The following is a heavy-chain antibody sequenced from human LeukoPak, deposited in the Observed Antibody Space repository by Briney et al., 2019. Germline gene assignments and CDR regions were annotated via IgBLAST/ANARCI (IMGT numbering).Heavy chain of an antibody. CDR1: GYIFTDYY. V-gene: IGHV1-2*02. CDR3: ARANPIYVFWIGYF. D-gene: IGHD3/OR15-3a*01. J-gene: IGHJ4*02. Sequence: ASVTVSCKASGYIFTDYYVHWVRQARGQGLEWMAWINPVTGGTNYAQKFQDRVTVTRDTSTSTAYMELSSLGSDDTAVYFCARANPIYVFWIGYFWGQGTLVTVSS. CDR2: INPVTGGT.